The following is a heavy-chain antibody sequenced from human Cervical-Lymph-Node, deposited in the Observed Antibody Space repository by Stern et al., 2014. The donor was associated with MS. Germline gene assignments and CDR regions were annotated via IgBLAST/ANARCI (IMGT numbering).Heavy chain of an antibody. D-gene: IGHD6-13*01. CDR1: GFTFSSYW. V-gene: IGHV3-74*02. CDR3: ARVPIAAADNWFDP. J-gene: IGHJ5*02. CDR2: INSDGSST. Sequence: EVQLVESGGGLVQPGGSLRLSCAASGFTFSSYWMHWVRQAPGKGLVWVSRINSDGSSTSYADSVKGRFTISRDNAKNTLYLQMNSLRAEDTAVYYCARVPIAAADNWFDPWGQGTLVTVSS.